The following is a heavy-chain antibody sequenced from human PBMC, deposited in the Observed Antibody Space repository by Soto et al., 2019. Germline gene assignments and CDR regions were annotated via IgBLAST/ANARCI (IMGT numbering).Heavy chain of an antibody. CDR2: ISAYNGNT. Sequence: SVTVCCKAPGYTYTSNGSRWVRQDTGQGLEWMGWISAYNGNTNYAQKLQGRVTMTTDTSTSTAYMELRSLRSDDTAVYYCARVQQQLVPFDYWGQGTLVTV. CDR3: ARVQQQLVPFDY. V-gene: IGHV1-18*01. D-gene: IGHD6-13*01. J-gene: IGHJ4*02. CDR1: GYTYTSNG.